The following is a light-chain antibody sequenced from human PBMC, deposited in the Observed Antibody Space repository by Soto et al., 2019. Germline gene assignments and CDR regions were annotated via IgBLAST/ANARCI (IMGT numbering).Light chain of an antibody. CDR1: SSDVGSYNL. V-gene: IGLV2-23*03. CDR2: EGS. CDR3: CSYARSGTF. Sequence: QSALTQPASVSGSPGQSITISCTGTSSDVGSYNLVSWYQQHPGKAPKLMIYEGSKRPSGVSNRFSGSKSGNTASLTISGLQAEDEADYYCCSYARSGTFFGGGTKLTVL. J-gene: IGLJ2*01.